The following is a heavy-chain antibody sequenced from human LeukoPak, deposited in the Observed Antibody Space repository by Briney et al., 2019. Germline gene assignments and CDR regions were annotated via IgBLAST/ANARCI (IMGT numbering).Heavy chain of an antibody. CDR1: GFAFSSYA. J-gene: IGHJ4*02. CDR3: ARDRMGGSFDY. V-gene: IGHV3-48*01. D-gene: IGHD2-15*01. Sequence: PGGSLRLSCAASGFAFSSYAMNWVRQAPGKGLEWVSFITGDSNTIYYADSMKGRFTVSRDNAENSLYLQMNSLSAEDTAVYYCARDRMGGSFDYWGQGTLVTVSS. CDR2: ITGDSNTI.